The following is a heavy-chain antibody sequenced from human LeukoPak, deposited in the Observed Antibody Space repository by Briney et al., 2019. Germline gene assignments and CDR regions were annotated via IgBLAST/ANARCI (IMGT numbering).Heavy chain of an antibody. CDR3: ARGVYYGSGSYFDY. CDR1: GGPISSSNW. J-gene: IGHJ4*02. CDR2: IYHSGST. V-gene: IGHV4-4*02. Sequence: SETLSLTCAVSGGPISSSNWWSWVRQPPGKGLEWIGEIYHSGSTNYNPSLKSRVTISVDKSKNQFSLKLSSVTAADTAVYYCARGVYYGSGSYFDYWGQGTLVTVSS. D-gene: IGHD3-10*01.